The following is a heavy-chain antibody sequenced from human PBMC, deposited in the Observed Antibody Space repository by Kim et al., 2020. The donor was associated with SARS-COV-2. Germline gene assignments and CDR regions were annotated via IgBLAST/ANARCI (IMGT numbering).Heavy chain of an antibody. D-gene: IGHD3-10*01. Sequence: GGSLRLSCAASGFTFSSYSMNWVRQAPGKGLEWVSYISSSSSTIYYADSVKGRFTISRDKAKNSLYLQMNSLRDEDTAVYYSARDLGMVRGNYFDYWGQGTLVTVSS. CDR1: GFTFSSYS. J-gene: IGHJ4*02. CDR3: ARDLGMVRGNYFDY. CDR2: ISSSSSTI. V-gene: IGHV3-48*02.